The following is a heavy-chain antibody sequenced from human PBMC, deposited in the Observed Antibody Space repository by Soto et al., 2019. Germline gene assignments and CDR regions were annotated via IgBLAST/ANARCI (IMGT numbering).Heavy chain of an antibody. CDR3: ASNHLQSTPYVMEV. CDR1: GYTFTSYA. Sequence: ASVKVSCKASGYTFTSYAMPWVRQAPGQRLEWMGWINAGNGNTKYSQKFQGRVTITRDTSASTGYMELSSLRSEDKAVYYCASNHLQSTPYVMEVWGQGTTVTVS. V-gene: IGHV1-3*01. J-gene: IGHJ6*02. CDR2: INAGNGNT.